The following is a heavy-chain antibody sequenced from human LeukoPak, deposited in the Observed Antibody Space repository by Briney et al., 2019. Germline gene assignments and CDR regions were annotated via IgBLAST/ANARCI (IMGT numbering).Heavy chain of an antibody. V-gene: IGHV4-59*01. CDR3: ARQTTIAARRHDAFDI. J-gene: IGHJ3*02. CDR1: GGSISSYY. D-gene: IGHD6-6*01. CDR2: IYYSGST. Sequence: SETLSLTCTVAGGSISSYYWSWIRQPPGKGLEWIGYIYYSGSTNYNPSLKSRVTVSVDTSKSQFSLKLSSVTAADTAVYYCARQTTIAARRHDAFDISGQGTMVTVSS.